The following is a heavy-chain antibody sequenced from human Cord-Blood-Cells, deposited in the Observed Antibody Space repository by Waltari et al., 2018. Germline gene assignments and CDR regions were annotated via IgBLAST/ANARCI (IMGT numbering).Heavy chain of an antibody. D-gene: IGHD6-13*01. CDR1: GGSISSYY. CDR3: ARDNVGIAAADPIYYYYYYMDV. J-gene: IGHJ6*03. Sequence: QVQLQESGPGLVKPSETLSLTCTVSGGSISSYYWSWIRPPAGKGLEWIGRIYTSGSTNYNPSLKSRVTMSVDTSKNQFSLKLSSVTAADTAVYYCARDNVGIAAADPIYYYYYYMDVWGKGTTVTVSS. V-gene: IGHV4-4*07. CDR2: IYTSGST.